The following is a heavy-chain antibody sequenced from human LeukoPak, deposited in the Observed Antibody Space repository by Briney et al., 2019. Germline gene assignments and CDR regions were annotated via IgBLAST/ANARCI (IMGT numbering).Heavy chain of an antibody. CDR1: GFAFRTYG. V-gene: IGHV3-30*18. CDR2: ISYDGSEK. Sequence: GGSLRLSCAASGFAFRTYGMHWVRQAPGKGLEWVAVISYDGSEKHNADSVKGRFTISRDNTKNMLYLEMNSLRTEDTAVYYCAKDRGGTMVRGVYYYYGMDDWGQGTTVTASS. CDR3: AKDRGGTMVRGVYYYYGMDD. D-gene: IGHD3-10*01. J-gene: IGHJ6*02.